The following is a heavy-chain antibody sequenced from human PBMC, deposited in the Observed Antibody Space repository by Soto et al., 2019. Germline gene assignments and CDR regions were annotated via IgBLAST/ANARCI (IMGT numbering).Heavy chain of an antibody. CDR3: AKARSIRGSSPADY. CDR2: ISYDGSNK. V-gene: IGHV3-30*18. J-gene: IGHJ4*02. CDR1: GFTFSSYG. D-gene: IGHD3-10*01. Sequence: QVQLVESGGGVVQPGRSLRLSCAASGFTFSSYGMHWVRQAPGKGLEWVAVISYDGSNKYYADSVKGRFTISRDNSKNTLYLQMNSRRAEDTAVYYCAKARSIRGSSPADYWGQGTLVTVSS.